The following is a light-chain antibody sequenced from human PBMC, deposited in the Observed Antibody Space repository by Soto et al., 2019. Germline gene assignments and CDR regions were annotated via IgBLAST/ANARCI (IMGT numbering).Light chain of an antibody. V-gene: IGLV1-44*01. CDR2: TNN. CDR3: AEWDYSLNVVV. CDR1: SSSIGTNT. Sequence: QSVLTQPPSASGTPGQRVTISCSGSSSSIGTNTVNWYQQLPGTAPKLLIYTNNQRPSGVPDRFSGSKSGTSASLAISGLESGGGGYYYCAEWDYSLNVVVFGGGTKPTAL. J-gene: IGLJ2*01.